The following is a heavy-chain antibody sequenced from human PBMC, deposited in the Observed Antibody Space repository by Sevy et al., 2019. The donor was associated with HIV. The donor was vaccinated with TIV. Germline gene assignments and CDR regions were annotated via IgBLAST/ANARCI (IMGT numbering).Heavy chain of an antibody. CDR2: ISSSGSTI. CDR3: ATEGATGTFDY. Sequence: GGSLRLSCAASAFTFSSYEMNWVRQAPGKGLEWVSYISSSGSTIYYADSVKGRFTISRDNAKNSLSLQMDSLRAEDTAVYYCATEGATGTFDYWGQGTLVTVSS. D-gene: IGHD1-1*01. V-gene: IGHV3-48*03. CDR1: AFTFSSYE. J-gene: IGHJ4*02.